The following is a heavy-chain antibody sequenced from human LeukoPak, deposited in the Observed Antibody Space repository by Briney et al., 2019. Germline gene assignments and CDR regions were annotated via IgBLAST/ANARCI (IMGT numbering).Heavy chain of an antibody. CDR2: IYYSGST. CDR1: GGSISGSSYY. V-gene: IGHV4-39*01. CDR3: ARPGFGRFLDY. Sequence: SETLSLTCTVSGGSISGSSYYWGWIRQPPGKGLEWIGSIYYSGSTYYNPSLKSRVTISVDTSKNQFSLKLSSVTAADTAVYYCARPGFGRFLDYWGQGTLVTVSS. D-gene: IGHD3-10*01. J-gene: IGHJ4*02.